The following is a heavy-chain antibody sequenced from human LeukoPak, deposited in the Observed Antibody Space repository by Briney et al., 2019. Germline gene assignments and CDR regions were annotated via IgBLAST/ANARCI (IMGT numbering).Heavy chain of an antibody. CDR3: AVVAAENLDY. CDR1: GYTLTELS. J-gene: IGHJ4*02. V-gene: IGHV1-24*01. D-gene: IGHD6-13*01. Sequence: ASVKVSCKVSGYTLTELSMHWVRQAPGKGLEWMGGFDPEHGETVYAQKLQGRVTMTTDTSTSTAYMELRSLRSDDTAVYYCAVVAAENLDYWGQGTLVTVSS. CDR2: FDPEHGET.